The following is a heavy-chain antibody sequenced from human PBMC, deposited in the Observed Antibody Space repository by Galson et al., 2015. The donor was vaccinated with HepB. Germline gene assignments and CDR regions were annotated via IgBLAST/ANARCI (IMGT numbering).Heavy chain of an antibody. V-gene: IGHV1-18*04. CDR3: ARSRSSGWYGGYYFDY. CDR1: GYTFTSYG. J-gene: IGHJ4*02. CDR2: ISAYNGNT. Sequence: SVKVSCKASGYTFTSYGISWVRQAPGQGLEWMGWISAYNGNTNYAQKLQGRVTMTTDTSTSTAYMELRSLRSDDTAVYYCARSRSSGWYGGYYFDYWGQGTLVTVSS. D-gene: IGHD6-19*01.